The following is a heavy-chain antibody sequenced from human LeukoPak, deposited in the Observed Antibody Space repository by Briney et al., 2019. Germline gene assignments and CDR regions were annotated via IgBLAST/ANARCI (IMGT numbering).Heavy chain of an antibody. J-gene: IGHJ4*02. D-gene: IGHD3-22*01. V-gene: IGHV3-23*01. CDR3: ARGHYDSSGRYFDY. Sequence: PGGSLRLSCAASGFRFANYAMSWVRQAPGKGLEWVSIISGSGGSTYYADSVKGRFTISRDNSKNTLYLQMNSLRAEDTAVYYCARGHYDSSGRYFDYWGQGTLVTVSS. CDR2: ISGSGGST. CDR1: GFRFANYA.